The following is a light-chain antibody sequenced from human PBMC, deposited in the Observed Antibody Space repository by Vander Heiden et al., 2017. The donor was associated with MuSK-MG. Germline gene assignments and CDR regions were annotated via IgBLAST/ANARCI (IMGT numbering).Light chain of an antibody. V-gene: IGLV2-14*03. CDR2: TVY. CDR3: CALSSAIGSYI. Sequence: QSALTQPASVSGSPGQSPTISCTGTSSDVGADYNSVSWYQQHPGKAPKLMTYTVYNRPSGVSDRFFGSKSGNTASLTISGLQAEDEADYYCCALSSAIGSYIFGTGTKVTVL. J-gene: IGLJ1*01. CDR1: SSDVGADYNS.